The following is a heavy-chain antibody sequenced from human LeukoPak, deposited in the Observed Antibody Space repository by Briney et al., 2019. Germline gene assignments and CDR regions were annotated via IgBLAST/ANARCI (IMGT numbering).Heavy chain of an antibody. CDR3: AELGITMIGGV. J-gene: IGHJ6*04. D-gene: IGHD3-10*02. CDR1: GFTFSSYS. Sequence: GGSLRLSCAASGFTFSSYSINWVRQAPGKGLEWVSSISSNSNYIYYRDSVKGRFTISRDNAENSLYLQMNSLRAEDTAVYYCAELGITMIGGVWGKGTTVTISS. V-gene: IGHV3-21*01. CDR2: ISSNSNYI.